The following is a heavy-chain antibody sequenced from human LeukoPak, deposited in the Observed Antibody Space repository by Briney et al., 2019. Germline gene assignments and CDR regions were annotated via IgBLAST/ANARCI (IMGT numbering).Heavy chain of an antibody. CDR1: GFTFSSYS. D-gene: IGHD1-26*01. CDR2: ISGGGGNT. Sequence: TGGSLRLSCAASGFTFSSYSMSWVRQAPGKGLEWVSAISGGGGNTYYADSVKGRFTISRDNSKNTLYLQMNSLRAEDTAVYYCGKNRYSGSLSPFDIWGQGTMVTVSS. V-gene: IGHV3-23*01. J-gene: IGHJ3*02. CDR3: GKNRYSGSLSPFDI.